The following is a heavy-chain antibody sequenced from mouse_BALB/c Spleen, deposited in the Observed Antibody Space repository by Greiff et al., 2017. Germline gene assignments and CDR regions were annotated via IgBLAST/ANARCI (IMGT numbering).Heavy chain of an antibody. Sequence: EVQGVESGGGLVKPGGSLKLSCAASGFAFSSYDMSWVRQTPEKRLEWVAYISSGGGSTYYPDTVKGRFTISRDNAKNTLYLQMSSLKSEDTAMYYCARHGAYGSPYYFDYWGQGTTLTVSS. J-gene: IGHJ2*01. D-gene: IGHD1-1*01. V-gene: IGHV5-12-1*01. CDR1: GFAFSSYD. CDR3: ARHGAYGSPYYFDY. CDR2: ISSGGGST.